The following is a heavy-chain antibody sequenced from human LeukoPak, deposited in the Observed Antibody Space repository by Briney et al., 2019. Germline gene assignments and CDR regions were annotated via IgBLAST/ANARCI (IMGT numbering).Heavy chain of an antibody. D-gene: IGHD2-2*01. CDR2: ISSGSSSI. Sequence: GGSLRLSCAASGFTFTTYSMNWVRQAPGKGLEWVSSISSGSSSIYYADSVKGRFTISKDNAKSSLYLQMDSLRAEDTAVYYCARQCSITSCLWGQGTLVTVSS. J-gene: IGHJ4*02. CDR1: GFTFTTYS. V-gene: IGHV3-21*01. CDR3: ARQCSITSCL.